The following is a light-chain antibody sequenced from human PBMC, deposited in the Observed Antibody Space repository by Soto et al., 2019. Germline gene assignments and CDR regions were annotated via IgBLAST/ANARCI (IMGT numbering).Light chain of an antibody. CDR2: AAS. Sequence: EIVMTKSPATLSVSPGEGATLSCRTSQNVGYNLAWYQQKPGQPPRLLIFAASNRATGIPDRFSGSGSGTEFALTISSPQSEDSAIYYCQECNNWPPGTFGQGTNV. CDR3: QECNNWPPGT. V-gene: IGKV3-15*01. CDR1: QNVGYN. J-gene: IGKJ1*01.